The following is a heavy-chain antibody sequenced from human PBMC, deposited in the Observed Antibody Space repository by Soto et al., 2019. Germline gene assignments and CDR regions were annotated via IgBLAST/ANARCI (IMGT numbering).Heavy chain of an antibody. V-gene: IGHV3-7*03. D-gene: IGHD1-26*01. J-gene: IGHJ5*02. CDR2: IKQDGSEK. CDR3: ARDRVASTTQHNWFDP. Sequence: GGSLRLSCAASGFTFSSYWMNWVRQAPGKGLEWVANIKQDGSEKYYVDSVKGRFTISRDNAKNSLYLQMNSLRAEDTAVYYCARDRVASTTQHNWFDPWGQGTLVTVSS. CDR1: GFTFSSYW.